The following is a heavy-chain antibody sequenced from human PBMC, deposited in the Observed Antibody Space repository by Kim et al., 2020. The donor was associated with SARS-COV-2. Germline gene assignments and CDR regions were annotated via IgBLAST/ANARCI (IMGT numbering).Heavy chain of an antibody. J-gene: IGHJ4*02. CDR1: GFTFSRYW. CDR2: IKQDGSEK. V-gene: IGHV3-7*01. CDR3: ASEYRGYAYEGN. Sequence: GGSLRLSCAASGFTFSRYWMTWVRQAPGKGLEWVANIKQDGSEKYYVDSVKGRFTISRDNAKNSLYLQMNSLRAEDTAVYYCASEYRGYAYEGNWGEG. D-gene: IGHD5-12*01.